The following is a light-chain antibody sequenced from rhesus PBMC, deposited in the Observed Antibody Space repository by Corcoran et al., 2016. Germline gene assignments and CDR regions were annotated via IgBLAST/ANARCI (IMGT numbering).Light chain of an antibody. Sequence: DIQMTQSPSSLSASVGDRVTITCRASQTISSYLAWYQQKPGKVPKPLIYAASSLESGVPSRFSGSGSGTEFTLTISSLQPEDFATYYCQKHNSHPHSFGQGTKVEIK. CDR2: AAS. V-gene: IGKV1-44*02. J-gene: IGKJ2*01. CDR3: QKHNSHPHS. CDR1: QTISSY.